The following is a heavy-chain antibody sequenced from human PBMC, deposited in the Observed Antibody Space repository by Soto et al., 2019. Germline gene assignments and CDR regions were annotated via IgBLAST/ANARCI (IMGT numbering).Heavy chain of an antibody. CDR2: INPSGGTT. J-gene: IGHJ6*02. V-gene: IGHV1-46*01. CDR1: GYTFTILS. Sequence: ASVKVSCKASGYTFTILSMHWVRQAPGKGLEWMGIINPSGGTTTYAQKFQGRVTMTRDTSTSTVYMELSSLKASDTAMYYCARQGMITRPEYGMDVWGQGTTVTVSS. D-gene: IGHD3-16*01. CDR3: ARQGMITRPEYGMDV.